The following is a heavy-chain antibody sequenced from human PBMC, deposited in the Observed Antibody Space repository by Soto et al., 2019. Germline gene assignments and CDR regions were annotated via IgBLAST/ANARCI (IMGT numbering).Heavy chain of an antibody. D-gene: IGHD1-7*01. J-gene: IGHJ3*02. CDR3: ARHRNGNFPLDAFDI. CDR2: IYYSGST. CDR1: GCSISSSSYD. V-gene: IGHV4-39*01. Sequence: QLQLQESVPGLVKPSETLSLTCTVSGCSISSSSYDWGWIRQPTGKGLEWIGSIYYSGSTYYTPSLKSRVTISVNTPKNQFSLRLSAVNAADTAVYSCARHRNGNFPLDAFDIWGQGTMVTVSS.